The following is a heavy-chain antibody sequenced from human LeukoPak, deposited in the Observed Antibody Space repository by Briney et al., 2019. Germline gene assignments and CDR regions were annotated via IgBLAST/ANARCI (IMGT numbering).Heavy chain of an antibody. D-gene: IGHD2/OR15-2a*01. V-gene: IGHV3-21*01. Sequence: GGSLRLSCAASGLTFSSYSMNRVRQAPGEGLEGGSSISNSSSYIYYADSVKGRFTISRDNAKNSLYLQMNSLRAEDTAVYYCARDPYSTPDYYMDVWGKGTTVTISS. CDR3: ARDPYSTPDYYMDV. CDR1: GLTFSSYS. J-gene: IGHJ6*03. CDR2: ISNSSSYI.